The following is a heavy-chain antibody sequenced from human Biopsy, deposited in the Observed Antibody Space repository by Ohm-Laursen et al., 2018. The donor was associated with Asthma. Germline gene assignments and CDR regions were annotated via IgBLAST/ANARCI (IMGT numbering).Heavy chain of an antibody. J-gene: IGHJ4*02. CDR3: ARKAGSCISRTCYSLDF. CDR1: GGTFDTYV. Sequence: ASVKVSCKSLGGTFDTYVIGWARQAPGQGLEWMGGINSVFGTTTYPQKFQDRVTITADDSTSTVYMELSSLRSEDTAVYYCARKAGSCISRTCYSLDFWGQGTLVTVSS. D-gene: IGHD2-2*01. V-gene: IGHV1-69*13. CDR2: INSVFGTT.